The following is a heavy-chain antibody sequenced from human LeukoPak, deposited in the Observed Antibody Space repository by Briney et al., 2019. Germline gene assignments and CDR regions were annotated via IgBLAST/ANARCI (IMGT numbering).Heavy chain of an antibody. V-gene: IGHV3-30*18. CDR2: ISYDGSNK. CDR1: GFTFSSYA. Sequence: GGSLRLSCAASGFTFSSYAMSWVRQAPGKGLEWVAVISYDGSNKYYADSVKGRFTISRDNSKNTLYLQMNSLRAEDTAVYYCAKADWFDPWGQGTLVTVS. J-gene: IGHJ5*02. CDR3: AKADWFDP.